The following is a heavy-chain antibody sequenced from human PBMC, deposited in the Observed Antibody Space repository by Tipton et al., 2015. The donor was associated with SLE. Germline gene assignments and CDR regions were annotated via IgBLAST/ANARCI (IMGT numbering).Heavy chain of an antibody. CDR1: GFTFSRYA. J-gene: IGHJ4*02. D-gene: IGHD2-15*01. V-gene: IGHV3-49*04. CDR2: IRSKDYGGTP. CDR3: TRMVCSGGTCPDDY. Sequence: SLRLSCTASGFTFSRYAMTWVRQVPGKGLEWVGFIRSKDYGGTPEYAASVNCRITISRDDSKNIAYLQMNGLKSEDTAVYYCTRMVCSGGTCPDDYWGQGTLVTVSS.